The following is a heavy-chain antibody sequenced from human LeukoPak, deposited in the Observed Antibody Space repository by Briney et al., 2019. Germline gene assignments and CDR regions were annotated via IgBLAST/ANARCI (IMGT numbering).Heavy chain of an antibody. CDR3: AVFWRDGMDV. CDR1: GFSLSTYW. J-gene: IGHJ6*02. CDR2: IKSDGSDT. V-gene: IGHV3-74*01. Sequence: GGSLRLSCAASGFSLSTYWMHWVRQVPGKGLVWVSRIKSDGSDTSYADSVKGRFTISRDNAKNTLYLQMNSLRAEDTAVYYCAVFWRDGMDVWGQGTTVTVSS. D-gene: IGHD3-3*01.